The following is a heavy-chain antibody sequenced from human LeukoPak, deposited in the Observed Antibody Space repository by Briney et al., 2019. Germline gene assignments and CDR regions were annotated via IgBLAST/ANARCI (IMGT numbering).Heavy chain of an antibody. CDR1: GGSFSGYY. CDR2: INHSGST. Sequence: SETLSLTCAVYGGSFSGYYWSWIRQPPGKGLEWIGEINHSGSTNYNPSLESRVTISVDRPKNQFSLKLSSVTAADTAVYYCVQIAVAGTTPFDSWGQGTLVTVSS. CDR3: VQIAVAGTTPFDS. V-gene: IGHV4-34*01. J-gene: IGHJ4*02. D-gene: IGHD6-19*01.